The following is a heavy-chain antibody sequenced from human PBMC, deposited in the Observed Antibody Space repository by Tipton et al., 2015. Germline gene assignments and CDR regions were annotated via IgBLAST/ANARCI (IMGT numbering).Heavy chain of an antibody. V-gene: IGHV1-69*01. CDR1: GDILKNYG. Sequence: QVQLVQSGAEVMKPGSSVKVSCQTSGDILKNYGISWVRQAPGQGLEWVGGLAPLLSSAKYAQRFQGRVTITADEFTSSVYMELVSLTSEDTAVYYCAGSQDLGLVPSSGYYYYKHGMDVWGQGTTVTVSS. CDR2: LAPLLSSA. D-gene: IGHD3-22*01. CDR3: AGSQDLGLVPSSGYYYYKHGMDV. J-gene: IGHJ6*02.